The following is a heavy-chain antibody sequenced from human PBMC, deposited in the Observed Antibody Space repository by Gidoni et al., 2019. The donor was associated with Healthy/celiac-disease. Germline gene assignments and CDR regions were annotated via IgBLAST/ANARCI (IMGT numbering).Heavy chain of an antibody. CDR3: ARGPTTTSCPDY. V-gene: IGHV3-30-3*01. J-gene: IGHJ4*02. CDR1: RFTFSSYA. D-gene: IGHD1-26*01. CDR2: ISYDGSNK. Sequence: QVQLVESGGGVVQPGRSLRLSCAASRFTFSSYAMHWVRQAPGKGLEWVAVISYDGSNKYYADSVKGRFTISRDNSKNTLYLQMNSLRAEDTAVYYCARGPTTTSCPDYWGQGTLVTVSS.